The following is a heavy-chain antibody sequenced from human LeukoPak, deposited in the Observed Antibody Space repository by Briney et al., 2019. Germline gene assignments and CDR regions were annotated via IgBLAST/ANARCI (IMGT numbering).Heavy chain of an antibody. J-gene: IGHJ4*02. V-gene: IGHV3-30*07. Sequence: DSVQGRLTISRDNSKNTLYLQMNSLRAEDTAVYYCARGPRPDTVVVVAATPDFDYWGQGTLVTVSS. D-gene: IGHD2-15*01. CDR3: ARGPRPDTVVVVAATPDFDY.